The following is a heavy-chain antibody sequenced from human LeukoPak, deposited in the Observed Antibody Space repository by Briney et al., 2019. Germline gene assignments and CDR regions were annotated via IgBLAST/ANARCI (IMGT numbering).Heavy chain of an antibody. D-gene: IGHD3-10*01. CDR2: ISERGGST. J-gene: IGHJ4*02. CDR3: AKRGIVIRAVIIIGFHKEAYYFDY. V-gene: IGHV3-23*01. Sequence: GGSLRLSCVVSGITLSNYGMSWVRQAPGKGLEWVSGISERGGSTNYADSVKGRFIISRDTSKNTVYLQMNSLRVEDTAVYFCAKRGIVIRAVIIIGFHKEAYYFDYWGQGTLVTVST. CDR1: GITLSNYG.